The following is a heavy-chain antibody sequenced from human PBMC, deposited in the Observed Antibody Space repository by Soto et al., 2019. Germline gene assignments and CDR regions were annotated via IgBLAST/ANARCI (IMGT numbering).Heavy chain of an antibody. J-gene: IGHJ4*02. CDR3: ATGAAYYYDTSRY. D-gene: IGHD3-22*01. V-gene: IGHV3-30-3*01. CDR2: VFNDESSI. CDR1: GSGFSALA. Sequence: GGSLRLSCTASGSGFSALAMHWIRQPPGKGLEWVAVVFNDESSISYANSVKGRFTISRDNSRNTLYLQMTSLRLEDTALYYCATGAAYYYDTSRYWGQGTLVTVSS.